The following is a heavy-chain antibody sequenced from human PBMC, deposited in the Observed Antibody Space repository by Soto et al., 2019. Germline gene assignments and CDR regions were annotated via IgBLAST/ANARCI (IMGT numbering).Heavy chain of an antibody. Sequence: PGGSLRLSCAASGFIFSSYAMNWVRQAPGKGLEWVSAISGSGGRTYQADSVKGRFTVSRDNSKKTLYLQMNSLRAEDTAVYYCAKERNWGSGSPTETETRTYGLDVWGQVTTVSVSS. CDR3: AKERNWGSGSPTETETRTYGLDV. D-gene: IGHD3-10*01. J-gene: IGHJ6*02. CDR2: ISGSGGRT. V-gene: IGHV3-23*01. CDR1: GFIFSSYA.